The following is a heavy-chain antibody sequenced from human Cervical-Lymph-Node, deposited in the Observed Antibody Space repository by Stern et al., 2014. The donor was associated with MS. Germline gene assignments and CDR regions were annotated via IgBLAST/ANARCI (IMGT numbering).Heavy chain of an antibody. J-gene: IGHJ6*02. D-gene: IGHD2-21*02. CDR1: GYTLSEIS. Sequence: VQLVQSGAEVKKPGASVKVSCKVSGYTLSEISMHWVRQAPGKGLEWIGGFDPEHGETRYAQKFQGRVTMAEDRSTDTAYMELSSLRSEDTAVYYCATHRGRVTYYYGMDVWGQGTTVTVSS. CDR2: FDPEHGET. V-gene: IGHV1-24*01. CDR3: ATHRGRVTYYYGMDV.